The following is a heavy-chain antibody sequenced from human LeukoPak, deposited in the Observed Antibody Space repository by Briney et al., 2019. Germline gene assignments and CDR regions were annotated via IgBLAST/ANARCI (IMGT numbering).Heavy chain of an antibody. J-gene: IGHJ4*02. V-gene: IGHV3-23*01. CDR2: ISGSDGST. CDR1: GFTFNIYA. CDR3: VKDQGFYYDSSVYY. Sequence: GGSLRLSCAASGFTFNIYAMSWVRQAPGKGLEWVSVISGSDGSTYYADSVKGRFTISRDNSKNTLYLQMNSLRAEDTAVYYCVKDQGFYYDSSVYYSGQGTLVTVSP. D-gene: IGHD3-22*01.